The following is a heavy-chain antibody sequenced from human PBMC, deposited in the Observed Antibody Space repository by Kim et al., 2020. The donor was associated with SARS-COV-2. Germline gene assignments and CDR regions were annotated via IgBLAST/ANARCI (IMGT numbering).Heavy chain of an antibody. V-gene: IGHV4-59*01. J-gene: IGHJ6*02. CDR2: IYYSGST. D-gene: IGHD6-13*01. CDR1: GGSISSYY. CDR3: ARARGAAAANYYYGMAV. Sequence: SETLSLTCTVSGGSISSYYWSWIRQPPGKGLEWIGYIYYSGSTNYNPSLKSRVTISVDTAKNQFSLKLSSVTTADTAVYYCARARGAAAANYYYGMAVWGQGTTLTVSS.